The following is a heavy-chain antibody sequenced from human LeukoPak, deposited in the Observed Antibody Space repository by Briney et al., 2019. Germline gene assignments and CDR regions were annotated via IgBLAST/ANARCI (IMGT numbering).Heavy chain of an antibody. CDR1: GFMFDSYS. V-gene: IGHV3-48*01. J-gene: IGHJ4*02. D-gene: IGHD4-11*01. Sequence: PGGSLRLSCVVSGFMFDSYSMNWVRQAPGKGLEWIAYISNSGSPIYYADSVEGRFTISRDKDKSPLYLQMNSLAADDTAVYYCARGLALGLTVTPKAFDYWGQGTLVTVSS. CDR2: ISNSGSPI. CDR3: ARGLALGLTVTPKAFDY.